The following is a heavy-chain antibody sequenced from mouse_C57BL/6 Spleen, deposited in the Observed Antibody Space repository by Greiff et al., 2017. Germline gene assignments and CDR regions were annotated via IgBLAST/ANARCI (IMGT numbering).Heavy chain of an antibody. CDR1: GYTFTSYW. J-gene: IGHJ3*01. CDR3: TRGLLVFAY. V-gene: IGHV1-69*01. D-gene: IGHD2-3*01. CDR2: IDPSDSYT. Sequence: QVQLQQPGAELVMPGASVKLSCKASGYTFTSYWMHWVQQRPGQGLEWIGEIDPSDSYTNYNQKFKGKSTLTVDKSSSTAYMELRSLTSEDSAVYYCTRGLLVFAYWGQGTLVTVSA.